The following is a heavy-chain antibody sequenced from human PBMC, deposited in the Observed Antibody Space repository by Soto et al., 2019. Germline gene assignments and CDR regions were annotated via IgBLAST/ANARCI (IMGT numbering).Heavy chain of an antibody. D-gene: IGHD1-26*01. J-gene: IGHJ5*02. V-gene: IGHV3-30*18. CDR1: GFTFSSYA. Sequence: QVQLVESGGGVVQPGTSLRLSCAASGFTFSSYAVHWVRQAPGEGLEWVAAMSSDGTNKYYADSVKGRFTISRDNSKNTLYLQMNSLRAEDTAVYYCAKTPWEKYYSRWFDHWGQGTLVTVSS. CDR2: MSSDGTNK. CDR3: AKTPWEKYYSRWFDH.